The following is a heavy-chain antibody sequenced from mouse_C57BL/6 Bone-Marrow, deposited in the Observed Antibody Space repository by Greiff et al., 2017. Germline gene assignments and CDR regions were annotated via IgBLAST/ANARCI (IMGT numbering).Heavy chain of an antibody. Sequence: EVQLQESGGGLVQPGGSLKLSCAASGFTFSDYYMYWVRQTPEKRLEWVAYISNGGGSTYYPDTVKGRFTISRDNAKNTLYLQMSRLKSEDTAMYYCAREGYAMDYWGQGTSVTVSS. CDR1: GFTFSDYY. CDR3: AREGYAMDY. CDR2: ISNGGGST. V-gene: IGHV5-12*01. J-gene: IGHJ4*01.